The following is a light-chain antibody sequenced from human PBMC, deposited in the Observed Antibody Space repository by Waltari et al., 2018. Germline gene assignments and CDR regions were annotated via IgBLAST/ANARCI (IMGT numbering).Light chain of an antibody. CDR2: RNN. CDR1: SSNIGSNY. CDR3: AAWDDSLSGWV. V-gene: IGLV1-47*01. Sequence: QSVLTQPPSASGTPGQRVTISCSGSSSNIGSNYVYWYQQRPGTAPKLLIYRNNQRPSGVPDRLSGSNSGTSASLAISGLRSEDEADYYCAAWDDSLSGWVFGGGTKLTVL. J-gene: IGLJ3*02.